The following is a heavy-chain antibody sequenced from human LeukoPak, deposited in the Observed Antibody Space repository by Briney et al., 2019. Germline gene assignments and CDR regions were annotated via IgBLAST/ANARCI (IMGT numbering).Heavy chain of an antibody. CDR1: GFTFSSYG. Sequence: GGSLRLSCAASGFTFSSYGMHWVRQAPGKGLEWVAVISYDGSNKYYADSVKGRFTISRDNSKNTLYLQMNSLRAEDTAVYYCAKQSVSKERLQYYYYYGMDVWGQGTTVTVSS. CDR3: AKQSVSKERLQYYYYYGMDV. V-gene: IGHV3-30*18. CDR2: ISYDGSNK. J-gene: IGHJ6*02. D-gene: IGHD1-1*01.